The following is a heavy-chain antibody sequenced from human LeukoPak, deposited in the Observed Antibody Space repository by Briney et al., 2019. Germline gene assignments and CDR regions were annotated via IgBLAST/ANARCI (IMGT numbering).Heavy chain of an antibody. CDR3: ARVDGTAYYAMDV. V-gene: IGHV4-59*01. J-gene: IGHJ6*02. Sequence: SETLSLTCTVSGDSISNYYWSWIRQPPGKGLEWIGYIYYSGSTNYSPSLKSRVTISVDTSKNQFSLRLNSVTAADTALYYCARVDGTAYYAMDVWGQGTTVTVSS. D-gene: IGHD2-21*02. CDR1: GDSISNYY. CDR2: IYYSGST.